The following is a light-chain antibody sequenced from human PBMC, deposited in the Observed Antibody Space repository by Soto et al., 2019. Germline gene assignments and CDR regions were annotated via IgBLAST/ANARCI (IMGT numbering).Light chain of an antibody. V-gene: IGLV2-14*01. Sequence: QSALTQPASVSGSPGQSITISCTGTSSDIGGYNFVSWYQHHPGKAPKLMIYEVSKRPSGVSNRFSGSKSGNTASLTISGLQAEDEADYYCRSYTTSSTRVFGGGTELTVL. J-gene: IGLJ3*02. CDR3: RSYTTSSTRV. CDR1: SSDIGGYNF. CDR2: EVS.